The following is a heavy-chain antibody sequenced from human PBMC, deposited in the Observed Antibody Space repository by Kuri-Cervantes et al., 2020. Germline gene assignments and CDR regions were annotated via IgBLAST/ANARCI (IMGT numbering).Heavy chain of an antibody. J-gene: IGHJ4*02. CDR2: IYPGDSDT. D-gene: IGHD5-12*01. Sequence: GGSLRLSCKGSGYSFTSYWIGWVRQMPGKGLEWMGIIYPGDSDTRYSPSFQGQVTIAADKSISTAYLQWSSLKASDTAVYYCARDNWGYDPRYFDYWGQGTLVTVSS. CDR3: ARDNWGYDPRYFDY. CDR1: GYSFTSYW. V-gene: IGHV5-51*01.